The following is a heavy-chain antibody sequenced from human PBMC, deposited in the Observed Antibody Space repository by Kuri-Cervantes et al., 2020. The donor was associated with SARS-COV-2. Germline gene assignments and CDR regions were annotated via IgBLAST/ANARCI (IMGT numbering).Heavy chain of an antibody. Sequence: GGSLRLSCAASGFTFISYAMSWVRQAPGKGLEWVSAISGSGGSTYYADSVKGRFTISRDNSKNTLYLQMNSLRAEDTAVYYCAKIGTQYCSAGSCYVDYWGQGTLVTVSS. CDR2: ISGSGGST. CDR1: GFTFISYA. J-gene: IGHJ4*02. CDR3: AKIGTQYCSAGSCYVDY. V-gene: IGHV3-23*01. D-gene: IGHD2-15*01.